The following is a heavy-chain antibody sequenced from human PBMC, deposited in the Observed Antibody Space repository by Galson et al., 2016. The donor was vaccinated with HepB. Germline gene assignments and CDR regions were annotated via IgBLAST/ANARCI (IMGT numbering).Heavy chain of an antibody. V-gene: IGHV1-18*01. D-gene: IGHD3-16*02. J-gene: IGHJ4*02. CDR1: GYTFRRYG. Sequence: SCKASGYTFRRYGITWVRQAPGQGLEWVGWISAYNGNTNYAQKVQGRVTMTTDTSTSTAYMELRSLRSDDTAVYYCARDAYDYVWGTYRAQAEIDYWGQGTLVTVSS. CDR2: ISAYNGNT. CDR3: ARDAYDYVWGTYRAQAEIDY.